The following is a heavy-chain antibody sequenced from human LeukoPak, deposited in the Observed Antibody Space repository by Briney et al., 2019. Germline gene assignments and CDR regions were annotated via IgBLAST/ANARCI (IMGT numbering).Heavy chain of an antibody. CDR2: IYSGGAI. CDR3: ARRPGN. J-gene: IGHJ4*02. CDR1: GFAFGSNY. D-gene: IGHD1-14*01. Sequence: GGSLRLSCVASGFAFGSNYMSWVRQAPGKGLEWVSPIYSGGAIRYADSVKGRFTISRDSSKNTLFLQMNDLTVEDTARYYCARRPGNWGQGILVTVSS. V-gene: IGHV3-53*01.